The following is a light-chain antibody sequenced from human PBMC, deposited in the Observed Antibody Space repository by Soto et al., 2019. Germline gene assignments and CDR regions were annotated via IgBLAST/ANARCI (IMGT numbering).Light chain of an antibody. CDR1: QSVSTY. J-gene: IGKJ4*01. CDR3: QKRSNWPST. V-gene: IGKV3-11*01. CDR2: DAS. Sequence: EIVLTQSPVTLSLSPGERATLSCRASQSVSTYLAWYQQKPGRATMLLIYDASSMATGIPARFSGSGSGTDFTLNISSPQHEEVAVYYCQKRSNWPSTFGGGTKVEIK.